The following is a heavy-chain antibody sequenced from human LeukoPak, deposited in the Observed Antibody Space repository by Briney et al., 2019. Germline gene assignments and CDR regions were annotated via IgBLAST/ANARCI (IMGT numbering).Heavy chain of an antibody. V-gene: IGHV3-66*02. Sequence: GGSLRLSCAASGFTVSSNYMSWVRQAPGKGLEWVSTISASGTITYYADSVKGRFTISRDNSKNTLYLQMNSLRAEDTAVYYCARELLWFGEGSGGFDIWXXXTMVTVSS. J-gene: IGHJ3*02. CDR1: GFTVSSNY. CDR2: ISASGTIT. D-gene: IGHD3-10*01. CDR3: ARELLWFGEGSGGFDI.